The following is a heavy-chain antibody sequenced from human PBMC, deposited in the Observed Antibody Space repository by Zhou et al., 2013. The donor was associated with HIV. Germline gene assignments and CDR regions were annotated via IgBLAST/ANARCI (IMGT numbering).Heavy chain of an antibody. J-gene: IGHJ6*02. Sequence: QVQLVQSGAEVKKPGSSVKVSCKASGGSFSNFAINWVRQAPGQGLEWMGGEYPCLWSQQKPTQKFQGRVSITADESTSTAYMELSSLRSEDTAVYYCARDRYCSRTSCYGPLGGMDVWGQGTTVTVSS. CDR3: ARDRYCSRTSCYGPLGGMDV. CDR1: GGSFSNFA. CDR2: YPCLWSQ. V-gene: IGHV1-69*12. D-gene: IGHD2-2*01.